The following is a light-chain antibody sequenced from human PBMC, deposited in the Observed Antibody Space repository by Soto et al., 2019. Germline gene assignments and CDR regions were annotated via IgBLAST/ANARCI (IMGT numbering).Light chain of an antibody. Sequence: DIKLTQSLSTLSASLEDEVTTPSRAVKSLGAWLAWYQKKPGKAPKLLIYKASSLESGVPSRFSGSGSGTEFTLTISSLQPDDFATYYCQQYNSYFVAFGQGTKLEIK. J-gene: IGKJ2*01. CDR3: QQYNSYFVA. CDR1: KSLGAW. V-gene: IGKV1-5*03. CDR2: KAS.